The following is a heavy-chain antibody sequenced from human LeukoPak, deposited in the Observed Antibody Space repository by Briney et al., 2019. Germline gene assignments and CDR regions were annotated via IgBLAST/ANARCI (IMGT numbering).Heavy chain of an antibody. D-gene: IGHD1-26*01. J-gene: IGHJ4*02. CDR2: INHSGST. CDR1: GGSFSGYY. Sequence: SETLSLTCAVYGGSFSGYYWSRIRQPPGKGLEWIGEINHSGSTNCNPSLKSRVTISVDTSKNQFSLKLSSVTAADTAVYYCARTTWELRPYDYWGQGTLVTVSS. V-gene: IGHV4-34*01. CDR3: ARTTWELRPYDY.